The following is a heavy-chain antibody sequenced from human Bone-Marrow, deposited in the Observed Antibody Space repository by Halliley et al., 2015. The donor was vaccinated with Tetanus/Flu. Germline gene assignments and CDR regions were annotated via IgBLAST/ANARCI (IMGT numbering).Heavy chain of an antibody. CDR2: TAYDGNTY. Sequence: SLRLSCAASGFTFSTYSMHWVRQAPGKGLEWVAVTAYDGNTYYADSYYADSVKGRFTISRDNSRDTLYLQMNRLRPEDTAVYYCAIDRVPIGGYWYPFDPWGQGPLVTVSS. J-gene: IGHJ5*02. D-gene: IGHD2-21*01. CDR3: AIDRVPIGGYWYPFDP. V-gene: IGHV3-30*04. CDR1: GFTFSTYS.